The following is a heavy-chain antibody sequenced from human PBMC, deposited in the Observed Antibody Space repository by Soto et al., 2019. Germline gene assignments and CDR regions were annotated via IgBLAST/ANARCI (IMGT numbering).Heavy chain of an antibody. V-gene: IGHV3-13*01. D-gene: IGHD2-2*01. CDR3: AKDTYCSSTSCYGYFDY. CDR2: IGAAGDT. Sequence: PGGSLRLSCAASGFTFSNYDMHWVRQVTGKGLEWVSAIGAAGDTYYPDSVKGRFTISRENAKNSLYLQMNSLRAEDTAVYYCAKDTYCSSTSCYGYFDYWGQGTLVTVSS. CDR1: GFTFSNYD. J-gene: IGHJ4*02.